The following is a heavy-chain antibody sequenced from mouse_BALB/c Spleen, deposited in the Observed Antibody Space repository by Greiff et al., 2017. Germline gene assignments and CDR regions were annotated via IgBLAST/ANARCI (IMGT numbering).Heavy chain of an antibody. CDR2: IDPETGGT. Sequence: QVHVKQSGAELVRPGASVTLSCKASGYTFTDYEMHWVKQTPVHGLEWIGAIDPETGGTAYNQKFKGKATLTADKSSSTAYMELRSLTSEDSAVYYCTKRMDYWGQGTSVTVSS. J-gene: IGHJ4*01. CDR1: GYTFTDYE. CDR3: TKRMDY. V-gene: IGHV1-15*01.